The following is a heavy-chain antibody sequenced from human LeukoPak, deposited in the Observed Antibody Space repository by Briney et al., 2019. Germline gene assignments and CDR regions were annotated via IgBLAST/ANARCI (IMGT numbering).Heavy chain of an antibody. Sequence: ASVKVSCKASGYTFTSHYMHWVRQAPGQGLEWMGVINPTGDTTRYAQKFQGRVTMTRDMSTSTDYMELSSLRSEDTAVYYCARDNSVEDLAWWFDPWGQGTLVTVSP. D-gene: IGHD4-23*01. V-gene: IGHV1-46*01. CDR1: GYTFTSHY. CDR3: ARDNSVEDLAWWFDP. CDR2: INPTGDTT. J-gene: IGHJ5*02.